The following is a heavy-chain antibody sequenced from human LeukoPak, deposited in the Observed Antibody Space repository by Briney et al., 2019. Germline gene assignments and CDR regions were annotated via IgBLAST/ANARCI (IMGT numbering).Heavy chain of an antibody. CDR1: GFTFSRFA. Sequence: SGGSLRLSCAASGFTFSRFAVSWVRQAPGKGLEWVSTISGSGYSTYYADSVKGRFTLSGDSSKNTLFLQMNSLRAEDTAVYYCAKAPYSSIWNLYFDNWGQGTLVTVSS. CDR2: ISGSGYST. V-gene: IGHV3-23*01. J-gene: IGHJ4*02. CDR3: AKAPYSSIWNLYFDN. D-gene: IGHD6-13*01.